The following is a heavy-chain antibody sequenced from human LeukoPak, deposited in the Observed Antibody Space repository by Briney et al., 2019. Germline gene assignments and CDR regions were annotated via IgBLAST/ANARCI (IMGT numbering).Heavy chain of an antibody. CDR3: ATVPIIVGATPFDY. J-gene: IGHJ4*02. CDR2: FDPEDGET. V-gene: IGHV1-24*01. Sequence: ASVKVSCKVSGYTLTELSMHWVRQAPGKGLEWMGGFDPEDGETIYAQKFQGRVTMTEDTSTDTAYVELSSLRSEDTAVYYRATVPIIVGATPFDYWGQGTLVTVSS. D-gene: IGHD1-26*01. CDR1: GYTLTELS.